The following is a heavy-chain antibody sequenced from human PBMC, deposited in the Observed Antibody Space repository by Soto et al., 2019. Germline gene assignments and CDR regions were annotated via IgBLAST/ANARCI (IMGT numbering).Heavy chain of an antibody. CDR3: ARTSHKTYGGNRYY. V-gene: IGHV4-31*03. Sequence: SETLSLTCTVSGGSISSGGYYWSWIRQHPGKGLEWIGYIYYSGSTYYNPSLKGRVTISVDTSKNQFSLKLSSVTAADTAVYYCARTSHKTYGGNRYYWGRGSLVTVSS. CDR1: GGSISSGGYY. CDR2: IYYSGST. J-gene: IGHJ4*02. D-gene: IGHD4-17*01.